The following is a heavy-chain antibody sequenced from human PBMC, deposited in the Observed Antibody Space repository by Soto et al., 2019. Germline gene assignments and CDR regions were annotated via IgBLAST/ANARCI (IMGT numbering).Heavy chain of an antibody. Sequence: SETLSLTCAVSGGPISSRPYSWGWIRQPPGKSLEWIGTIYHGNTYSNPSLKSRVTISVDTSNNQLSLRLRSVTAADTAIYYCAKIPPGYSYGYFYFDYWGQGTLVTVSS. J-gene: IGHJ4*02. D-gene: IGHD5-18*01. CDR3: AKIPPGYSYGYFYFDY. V-gene: IGHV4-39*01. CDR2: IYHGNT. CDR1: GGPISSRPYS.